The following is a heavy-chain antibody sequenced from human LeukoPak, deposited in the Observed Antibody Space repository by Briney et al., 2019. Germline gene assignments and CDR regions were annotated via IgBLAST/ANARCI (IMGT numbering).Heavy chain of an antibody. CDR3: ARVMIPFLGVISDH. D-gene: IGHD3-16*02. Sequence: GGSLRLSCAASGFTFSSYGMHWVRQAPGKGLEWVAVISYDGSNKYYADSVKGRFTISRDNAKNSLYLQMNSLRAEDTAVYYCARVMIPFLGVISDHWGQGTLVTVSS. V-gene: IGHV3-30*03. J-gene: IGHJ5*02. CDR2: ISYDGSNK. CDR1: GFTFSSYG.